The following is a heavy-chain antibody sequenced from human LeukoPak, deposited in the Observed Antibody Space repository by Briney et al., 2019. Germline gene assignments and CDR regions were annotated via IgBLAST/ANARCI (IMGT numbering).Heavy chain of an antibody. Sequence: GGSLRLSCIDSGFTFSSNWMAWVRQAPGKGLEWVANIKQDESEKYYLDSVKGRFTISRDNTKNSLYLEMNSLRAEDTAVYYCATIEAVRFHYWGQGTLVAVSS. D-gene: IGHD6-19*01. V-gene: IGHV3-7*01. CDR1: GFTFSSNW. CDR3: ATIEAVRFHY. CDR2: IKQDESEK. J-gene: IGHJ4*02.